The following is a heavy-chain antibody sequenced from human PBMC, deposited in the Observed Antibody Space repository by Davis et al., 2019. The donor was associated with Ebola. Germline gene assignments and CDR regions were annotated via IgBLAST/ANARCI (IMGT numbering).Heavy chain of an antibody. CDR3: ARGWDAQKTGY. Sequence: MPSETLSLTCAVYGGSLSGYYWSWIRQPPGKGLEWIGEIHPSGSTDYNPSLKGRVTISADTSKNQFSLKLTSVIAADTALYYCARGWDAQKTGYWGQGTLVTVSS. CDR2: IHPSGST. V-gene: IGHV4-34*01. D-gene: IGHD1-14*01. J-gene: IGHJ4*02. CDR1: GGSLSGYY.